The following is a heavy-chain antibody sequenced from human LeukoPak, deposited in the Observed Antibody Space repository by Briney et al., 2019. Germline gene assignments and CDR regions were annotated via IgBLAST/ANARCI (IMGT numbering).Heavy chain of an antibody. D-gene: IGHD1-26*01. J-gene: IGHJ3*02. Sequence: HPGGSLRLSCAGSGFTLNTYWMHWVRQGPGKGLVWVSRIYSDGGRTNYADSVKGRFTISGDTAKSTLYLQMNSLRAEDTAVYYCARSGRGGAFDMWGQGTMVTVSS. V-gene: IGHV3-74*01. CDR1: GFTLNTYW. CDR2: IYSDGGRT. CDR3: ARSGRGGAFDM.